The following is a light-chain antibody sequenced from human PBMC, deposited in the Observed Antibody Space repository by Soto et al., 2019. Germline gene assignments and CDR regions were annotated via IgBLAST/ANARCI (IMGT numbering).Light chain of an antibody. Sequence: IPLNQSLSSLAASVVDRVTITCRAIQGISSYLAWYQQKAGKAPKLLISAASTLQSGVPSRLSGRGSGTDFPLTISSLKPQDFAPYYCQQFNSYPSTFGGGTKVEIK. J-gene: IGKJ4*01. V-gene: IGKV1-9*01. CDR2: AAS. CDR1: QGISSY. CDR3: QQFNSYPST.